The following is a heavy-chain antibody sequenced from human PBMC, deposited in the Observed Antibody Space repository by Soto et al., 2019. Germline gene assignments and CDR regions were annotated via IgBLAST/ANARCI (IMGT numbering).Heavy chain of an antibody. CDR3: AKDKGVFNWAPSYFDY. D-gene: IGHD1-1*01. CDR1: GFTFSNYA. J-gene: IGHJ4*02. CDR2: TSYDGNNE. V-gene: IGHV3-30*18. Sequence: PGGSLRLSCAASGFTFSNYAMHWVRQAPGKGLEWVALTSYDGNNEYYTDSVKGRFTISRDNSKNTLFLQMNSPRPEDTAVYYCAKDKGVFNWAPSYFDYWGQGALVTVSS.